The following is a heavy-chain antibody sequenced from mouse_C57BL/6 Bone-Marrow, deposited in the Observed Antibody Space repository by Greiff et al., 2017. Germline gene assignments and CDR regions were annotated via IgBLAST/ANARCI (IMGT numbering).Heavy chain of an antibody. CDR2: ISSGSSTI. CDR1: GFTFSDCG. J-gene: IGHJ3*01. D-gene: IGHD2-4*01. V-gene: IGHV5-17*01. CDR3: ARWGGYDYDVGFAY. Sequence: EVMLVESGGGLVKPGGSLKLSCAASGFTFSDCGMHWVRQAPEKGLEWVAYISSGSSTIYYADTVKGRFTISRDNAKNTLFLQMTSLRSEDTAMYYCARWGGYDYDVGFAYWGQGTLVTVSA.